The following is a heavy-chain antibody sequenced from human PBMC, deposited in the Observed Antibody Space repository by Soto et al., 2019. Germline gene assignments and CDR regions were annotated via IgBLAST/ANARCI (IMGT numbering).Heavy chain of an antibody. J-gene: IGHJ4*02. CDR1: GGSISSGGYS. CDR2: IYHSGST. Sequence: SETLSLTCAVSGGSISSGGYSWSWIRQPPGKGLEWIGYIYHSGSTYYNPSLKSRVTISVDRSKNQFSLKLSSVTAADTAVYYCARRYGSAIDFWGQGALVTVSS. V-gene: IGHV4-30-2*01. CDR3: ARRYGSAIDF. D-gene: IGHD1-26*01.